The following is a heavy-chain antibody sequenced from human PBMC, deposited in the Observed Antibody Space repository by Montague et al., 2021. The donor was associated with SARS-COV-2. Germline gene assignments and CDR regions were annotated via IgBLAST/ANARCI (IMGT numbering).Heavy chain of an antibody. CDR2: VTHSGNT. CDR3: ARGADYGVAADNPIDL. D-gene: IGHD2-2*01. Sequence: SETLSLTCAVYGGSFSGYCWSWIRQPPGKGLEWIGEVTHSGNTNYNPSLKSPVTISLDTSNNRFSLKLSSVTAADTAVYYCARGADYGVAADNPIDLWGQGTMVTVSS. CDR1: GGSFSGYC. V-gene: IGHV4-34*01. J-gene: IGHJ4*02.